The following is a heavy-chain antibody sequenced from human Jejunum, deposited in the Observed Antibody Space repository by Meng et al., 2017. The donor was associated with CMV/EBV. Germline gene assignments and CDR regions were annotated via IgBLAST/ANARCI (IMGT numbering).Heavy chain of an antibody. Sequence: AWMSWVRQAPGMGLEFVGRIKTKIDGATTDYATPVEGRFTISRDDVESTVYLQMNGLKTEDTGMYYCTTGHIAGRVTTYGAQAWGQGTQVTVSS. J-gene: IGHJ5*02. V-gene: IGHV3-15*01. CDR1: AW. CDR2: IKTKIDGATT. CDR3: TTGHIAGRVTTYGAQA. D-gene: IGHD3-3*01.